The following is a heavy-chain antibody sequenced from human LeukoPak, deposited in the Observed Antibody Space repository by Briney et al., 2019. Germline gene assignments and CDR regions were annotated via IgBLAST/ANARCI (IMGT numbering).Heavy chain of an antibody. CDR3: ARDRARDYGDH. V-gene: IGHV3-7*01. Sequence: GGSLRLSCAASGFTFSSCWMSWVRQAPGKGLEWVANIKQDGSEKYYVDSMKGRFTISRDNAKNSLYLQMNSLRAEDTAVYYCARDRARDYGDHWGQGTLVTVSS. CDR2: IKQDGSEK. CDR1: GFTFSSCW. J-gene: IGHJ4*02.